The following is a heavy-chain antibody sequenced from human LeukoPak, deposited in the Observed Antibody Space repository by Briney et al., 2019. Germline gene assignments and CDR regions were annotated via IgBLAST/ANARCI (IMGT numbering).Heavy chain of an antibody. Sequence: SETPSLTCTVSGGSISSYYWSWIRQPPGKGLEWIGDIYYSGSTNYNPSLKSRVTISVDTSKNQFSLKLSSVTAADTAVYYCARGYYYDSSGYYPTFFDYWGQGTLVTVSS. CDR3: ARGYYYDSSGYYPTFFDY. CDR2: IYYSGST. J-gene: IGHJ4*02. CDR1: GGSISSYY. D-gene: IGHD3-22*01. V-gene: IGHV4-59*01.